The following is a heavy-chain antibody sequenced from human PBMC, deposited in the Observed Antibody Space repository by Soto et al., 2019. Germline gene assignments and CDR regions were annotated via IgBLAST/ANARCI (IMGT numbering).Heavy chain of an antibody. CDR3: AKDLYYYGSGSLSHDYIAVHY. V-gene: IGHV3-23*01. CDR2: ISGSGGST. D-gene: IGHD3-10*01. CDR1: GFTFSSYA. Sequence: HPGGSLRLSCAASGFTFSSYAMSWVRQAPGKGLEWVSAISGSGGSTYYADSVKGRFTISRDNSKNTLYLQMNSLRAEDTAVYYCAKDLYYYGSGSLSHDYIAVHYWGQGTLVTVSS. J-gene: IGHJ4*02.